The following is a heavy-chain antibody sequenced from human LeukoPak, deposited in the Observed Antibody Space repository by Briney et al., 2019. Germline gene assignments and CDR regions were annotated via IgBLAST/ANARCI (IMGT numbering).Heavy chain of an antibody. CDR1: GGSISSSSYY. J-gene: IGHJ5*02. V-gene: IGHV4-39*01. CDR2: IYYSGST. D-gene: IGHD3-3*01. Sequence: SETLSLTCTVSGGSISSSSYYWGWIRQPPGKGLEWIGSIYYSGSTYYNPSLKSRVTISVDTSKNQFSLKLSSVTAADTAVYYCARRVTRTWSGYYTAWFDPWGQGTLVTVSS. CDR3: ARRVTRTWSGYYTAWFDP.